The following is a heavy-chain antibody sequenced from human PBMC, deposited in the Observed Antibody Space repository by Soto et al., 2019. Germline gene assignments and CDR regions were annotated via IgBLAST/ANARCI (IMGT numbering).Heavy chain of an antibody. CDR2: ISSSSSYI. CDR1: GFTFSSYS. V-gene: IGHV3-21*04. Sequence: GGSLRLSCAASGFTFSSYSMNWVRQAPGKGLEWVSSISSSSSYIYYADSVKGRFTISRDNAKNSLYLQMNSLRAEDTAEYYCSSSNGYYGDYGRSDYWGQGTLVTVSS. D-gene: IGHD4-17*01. CDR3: SSSNGYYGDYGRSDY. J-gene: IGHJ4*02.